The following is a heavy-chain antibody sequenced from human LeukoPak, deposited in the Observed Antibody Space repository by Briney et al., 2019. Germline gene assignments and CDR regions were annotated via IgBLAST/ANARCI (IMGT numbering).Heavy chain of an antibody. Sequence: SETLSLTCAVYGGSFSGYYWSWIRQPPGKGLEWIGEINHSGSTNYNPSLKSRVTISVDTSKNQFSLKLSSVTAADTAVYYCARVYDSSGYYLIRYFDYWGQGTLVTVSS. CDR1: GGSFSGYY. V-gene: IGHV4-34*01. CDR2: INHSGST. CDR3: ARVYDSSGYYLIRYFDY. D-gene: IGHD3-22*01. J-gene: IGHJ4*02.